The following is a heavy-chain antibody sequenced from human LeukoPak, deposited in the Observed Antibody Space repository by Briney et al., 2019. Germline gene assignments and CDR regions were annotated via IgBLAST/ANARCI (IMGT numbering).Heavy chain of an antibody. CDR1: GGTFSSYA. D-gene: IGHD6-19*01. J-gene: IGHJ6*03. CDR2: IIPIFGTA. Sequence: ASVKVSCKASGGTFSSYAISWVRQAPGQGLEWMGGIIPIFGTANYAQKFQGRVTITADESTSTAYMELSSLRSEDTAVYYCARAHGYSSGWYRGWDYYYYYMDVWGKGTTVTISS. CDR3: ARAHGYSSGWYRGWDYYYYYMDV. V-gene: IGHV1-69*13.